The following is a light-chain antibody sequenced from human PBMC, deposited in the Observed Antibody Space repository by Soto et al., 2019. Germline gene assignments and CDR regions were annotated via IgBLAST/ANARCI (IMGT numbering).Light chain of an antibody. Sequence: ETVLTQSPGTLSLSPGERATLSCRASQTIRSNYLAWYRQTPGQAPRLLIYGASNRATGIADRFSGSGSVTDFTPIISRLEPEDFALYYCQQYGSSPWTFGQGTKVEIK. CDR2: GAS. V-gene: IGKV3-20*01. CDR1: QTIRSNY. J-gene: IGKJ1*01. CDR3: QQYGSSPWT.